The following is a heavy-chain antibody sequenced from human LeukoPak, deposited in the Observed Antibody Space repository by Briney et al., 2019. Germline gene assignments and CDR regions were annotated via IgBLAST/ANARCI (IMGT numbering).Heavy chain of an antibody. Sequence: SETLSLTCTVSGGSISSYYWSWIRQPPGKGLEWIGYIYYNGNTYYNPYNPSLTSRVTMSVDTSKNQFSLKLDSVTEIDTAMYYCARNQAVAANRGASDVWGQGTMVTVSS. D-gene: IGHD6-19*01. CDR1: GGSISSYY. V-gene: IGHV4-59*04. CDR3: ARNQAVAANRGASDV. J-gene: IGHJ3*01. CDR2: IYYNGNT.